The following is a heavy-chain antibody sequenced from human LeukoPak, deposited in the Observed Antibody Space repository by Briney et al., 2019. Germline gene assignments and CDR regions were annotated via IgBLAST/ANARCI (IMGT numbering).Heavy chain of an antibody. Sequence: ASVTVSCKASGYTFTGYYMHWVRQAPGQGLEWMGWINPNSGGTNYAQKFQGRVTMTRDTSISTAYMELSRLRSDDTAVYYCARSPVGVRKKHDFWGQGTLVIVSS. CDR3: ARSPVGVRKKHDF. CDR1: GYTFTGYY. V-gene: IGHV1-2*02. CDR2: INPNSGGT. D-gene: IGHD3-10*01. J-gene: IGHJ4*02.